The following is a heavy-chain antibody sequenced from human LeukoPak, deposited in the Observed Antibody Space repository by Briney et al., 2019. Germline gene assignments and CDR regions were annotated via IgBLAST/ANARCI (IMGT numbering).Heavy chain of an antibody. V-gene: IGHV1-2*02. Sequence: ASVKLSCQASGYTFTGYYMHWVRHAPGQGLEWMGWINPNSGGTNYAQKFQCRVTMTRDTSIGTAYMERGRLRSNDTAVYYCARHCSSTSCYDAFDIWGQGTMVTVSS. CDR3: ARHCSSTSCYDAFDI. J-gene: IGHJ3*02. CDR1: GYTFTGYY. CDR2: INPNSGGT. D-gene: IGHD2-2*01.